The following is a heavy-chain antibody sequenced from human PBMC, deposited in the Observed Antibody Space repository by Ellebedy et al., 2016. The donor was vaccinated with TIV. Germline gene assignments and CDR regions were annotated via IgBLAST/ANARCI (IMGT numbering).Heavy chain of an antibody. CDR2: IYTDGSST. CDR3: ARDDDPNSGYDPYYYFDL. J-gene: IGHJ2*01. V-gene: IGHV3-74*01. CDR1: GFTFSRYW. D-gene: IGHD5-12*01. Sequence: PGGSLRLSCAASGFTFSRYWMHWVRQAPGKGLEWVSRIYTDGSSTNYADSVKGRFTISRDNAKNTLYLQMNSLRAEDTAVYYCARDDDPNSGYDPYYYFDLWGRGTLVTVSS.